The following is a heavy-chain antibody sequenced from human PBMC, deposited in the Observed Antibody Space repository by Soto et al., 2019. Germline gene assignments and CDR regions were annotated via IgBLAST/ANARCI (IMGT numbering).Heavy chain of an antibody. CDR3: ARLHPNGIAVAGYYFDX. D-gene: IGHD6-19*01. CDR1: GYTFTSYG. V-gene: IGHV1-18*01. J-gene: IGHJ4*02. Sequence: ASVKVSCKASGYTFTSYGISWVRQAPGQGLEWMGWISAYNGNTNYAQKLQGRVTMTTDTSTSTAYMELRSLRSDDTAVYYCARLHPNGIAVAGYYFDXWGQGTLVTVSX. CDR2: ISAYNGNT.